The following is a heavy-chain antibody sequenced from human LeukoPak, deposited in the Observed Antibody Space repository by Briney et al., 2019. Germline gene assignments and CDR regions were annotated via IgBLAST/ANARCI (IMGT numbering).Heavy chain of an antibody. Sequence: GGSLRLSCAASGFTFSSYSMNWVRQAPGKGLEWVGRPRKKGNTYSVEYAASVKGRFTISRDDSKNSLYLQMNSLKTEDTAVYYCARGGGSYSPLDIWGRGTVVIVSS. J-gene: IGHJ3*02. V-gene: IGHV3-72*01. CDR2: PRKKGNTYSV. D-gene: IGHD1-26*01. CDR3: ARGGGSYSPLDI. CDR1: GFTFSSYS.